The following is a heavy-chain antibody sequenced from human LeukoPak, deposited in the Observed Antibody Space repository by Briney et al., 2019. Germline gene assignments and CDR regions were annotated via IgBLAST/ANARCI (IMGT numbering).Heavy chain of an antibody. CDR2: ISGDDDK. Sequence: SGPTLLNPAPTLTVSCTASRLALSTSGLGVGWIRQPPGKALEWLAVISGDDDKRYSPSLKSRLTITNDTSKNQVVLTITNMDPVDTATYYCALSPNIPAAGIMSWFDPWGQGTLVTVSS. J-gene: IGHJ5*02. CDR3: ALSPNIPAAGIMSWFDP. CDR1: RLALSTSGLG. V-gene: IGHV2-5*02. D-gene: IGHD6-13*01.